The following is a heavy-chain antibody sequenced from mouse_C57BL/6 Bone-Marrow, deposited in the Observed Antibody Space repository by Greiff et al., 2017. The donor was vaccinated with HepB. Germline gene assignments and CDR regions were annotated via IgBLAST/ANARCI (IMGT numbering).Heavy chain of an antibody. CDR3: ARRKIDAPYYYGSSYWYFDV. J-gene: IGHJ1*03. Sequence: VQLQQSGTELVKPGASVKLSCKASGYTFTSYWMHWVKQRPGQGLEWIGNINPSNGGTNYNEKFKSKATLTVDKSSSTAYMQLSSLTSEDSAVYYCARRKIDAPYYYGSSYWYFDVWGTGTTVTVSS. D-gene: IGHD1-1*01. CDR1: GYTFTSYW. V-gene: IGHV1-53*01. CDR2: INPSNGGT.